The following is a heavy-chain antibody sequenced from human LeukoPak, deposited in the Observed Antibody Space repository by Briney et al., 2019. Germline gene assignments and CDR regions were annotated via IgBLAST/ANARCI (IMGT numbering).Heavy chain of an antibody. CDR1: GYTFTSYA. J-gene: IGHJ4*02. Sequence: ASVKVSCKASGYTFTSYAMHWVRQAPGQRLEWMGWINAGNGNTKYSQKFQGRVTITRDTSASTAYMELSSLRSEDTAVYYCARDFRGYGDYYFDYWGQGTLVTVSS. CDR3: ARDFRGYGDYYFDY. V-gene: IGHV1-3*01. CDR2: INAGNGNT. D-gene: IGHD4-17*01.